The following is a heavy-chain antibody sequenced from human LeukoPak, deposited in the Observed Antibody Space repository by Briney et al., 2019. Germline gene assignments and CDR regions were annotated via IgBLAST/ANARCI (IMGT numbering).Heavy chain of an antibody. CDR3: ARYHDIVVVPAAFPPTYYFDY. CDR1: GFTFSSYG. CDR2: IWYDGSNK. V-gene: IGHV3-33*01. J-gene: IGHJ4*02. Sequence: GGSLRLSCAASGFTFSSYGMHWVRQAPGKGLEWVAVIWYDGSNKYYGDSVRGRFTISRDNSKKTLYLQMNSLRVEDTAVYYCARYHDIVVVPAAFPPTYYFDYWGQGTLVTVSS. D-gene: IGHD2-2*01.